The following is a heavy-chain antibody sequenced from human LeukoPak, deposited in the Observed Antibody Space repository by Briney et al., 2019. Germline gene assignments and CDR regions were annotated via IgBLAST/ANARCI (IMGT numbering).Heavy chain of an antibody. Sequence: GGSLRLSCAASGFTFSSYGMHWVRQAPGKGLEWVAVISYDGSNKYYADSVKGRFTISRDNSKNTLYLQMNSLRAEDTAVYNCAKDVDIWGQGTMVTVSS. CDR1: GFTFSSYG. CDR2: ISYDGSNK. CDR3: AKDVDI. J-gene: IGHJ3*02. V-gene: IGHV3-30*18.